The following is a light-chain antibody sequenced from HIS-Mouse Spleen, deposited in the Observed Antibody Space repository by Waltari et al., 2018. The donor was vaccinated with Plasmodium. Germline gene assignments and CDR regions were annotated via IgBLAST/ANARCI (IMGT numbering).Light chain of an antibody. CDR3: QQYNNWSFT. Sequence: EIVMTQSPATLSVSPRERATLSCRASQSVNSNLAWYQQKPGQAPRLLIYGASTRATGIPARFSGSGSGTEFTLTISSLQSEDFAVYYCQQYNNWSFTFGPGTKVDIK. V-gene: IGKV3-15*01. CDR1: QSVNSN. J-gene: IGKJ3*01. CDR2: GAS.